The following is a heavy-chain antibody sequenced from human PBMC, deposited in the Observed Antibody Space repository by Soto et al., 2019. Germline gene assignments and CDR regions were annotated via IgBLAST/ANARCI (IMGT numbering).Heavy chain of an antibody. CDR1: GYTFTGYA. J-gene: IGHJ4*02. D-gene: IGHD6-19*01. CDR3: ARAVAVAAVFDY. V-gene: IGHV1-3*05. Sequence: QVKLVQSGAEEKKPGASVKVSGKASGYTFTGYAMHWVRQAPGQRLEWMGWIKAGNGNTKYSQKFQGRVTITRDTSASAAYMELSSLSSEDTAVYYCARAVAVAAVFDYWGQGTLVTVSS. CDR2: IKAGNGNT.